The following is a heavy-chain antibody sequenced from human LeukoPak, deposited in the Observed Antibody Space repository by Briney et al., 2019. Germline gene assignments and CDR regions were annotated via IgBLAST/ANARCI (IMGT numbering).Heavy chain of an antibody. J-gene: IGHJ4*02. CDR1: GFTFSTYA. Sequence: GGSLRLSCAASGFTFSTYAMSWVRQAPGLGLGWVSTISANGGNTNYAGSVRGRFTISRDNSKNTLYLQINSLRAEDTAVYYCAKDGVGATGGHYFDYWGQGTLVTVSS. CDR3: AKDGVGATGGHYFDY. V-gene: IGHV3-23*01. CDR2: ISANGGNT. D-gene: IGHD1-26*01.